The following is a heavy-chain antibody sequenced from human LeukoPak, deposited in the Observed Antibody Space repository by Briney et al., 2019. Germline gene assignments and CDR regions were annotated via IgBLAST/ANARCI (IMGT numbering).Heavy chain of an antibody. CDR2: INEDGSGK. Sequence: GGSLRLSCAASGFSFSNSWMTWVRQAPGKGLEWVANINEDGSGKYFVDSVKGRTAISRDNAKNSLYLEMNSLRAEDTAVYFCARNPGIAAGRGYYYYMDVWGKGTTVTVSS. V-gene: IGHV3-7*01. CDR1: GFSFSNSW. J-gene: IGHJ6*03. CDR3: ARNPGIAAGRGYYYYMDV. D-gene: IGHD6-6*01.